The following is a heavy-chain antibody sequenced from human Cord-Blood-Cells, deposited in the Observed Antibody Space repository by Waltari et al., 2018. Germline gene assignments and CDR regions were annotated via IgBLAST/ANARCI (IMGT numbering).Heavy chain of an antibody. CDR2: IYYRGST. J-gene: IGHJ4*02. V-gene: IGHV4-31*03. CDR1: GGSISSGGYH. D-gene: IGHD4-4*01. Sequence: QVQLQESGPGLVKPSQTLSLTCTVSGGSISSGGYHWSWLRQHPGKGLEWIGYIYYRGSTYYNPSLKSRVTISVDTSKNQFSLKLSSVTAADTAVYYCARDVGRGSYSNSDWGQGTLVTVSS. CDR3: ARDVGRGSYSNSD.